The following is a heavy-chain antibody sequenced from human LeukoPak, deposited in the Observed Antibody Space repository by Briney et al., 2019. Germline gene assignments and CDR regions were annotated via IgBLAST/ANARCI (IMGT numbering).Heavy chain of an antibody. J-gene: IGHJ3*02. V-gene: IGHV1-2*02. Sequence: GASVKVSCKASGYTFTGYYMHWVRQAPGQGLEWMGWINPNSGGTNYAQKFQGRVTMTRDTSISTAYMELSRLRSDGTAVYYCARGAVGYSSSWYGDDAFDIWGQGTMVTVSS. D-gene: IGHD6-13*01. CDR2: INPNSGGT. CDR1: GYTFTGYY. CDR3: ARGAVGYSSSWYGDDAFDI.